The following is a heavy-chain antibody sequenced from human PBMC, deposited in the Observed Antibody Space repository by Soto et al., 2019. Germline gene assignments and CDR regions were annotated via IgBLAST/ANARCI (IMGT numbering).Heavy chain of an antibody. CDR2: IKSKTDGGTT. CDR3: TTTLNGISSSWPNPLDYYYGMDV. Sequence: GESLKISCAASGFTFSNAWMNWVRQAPGKGLEWVGRIKSKTDGGTTDYAAPVKGRFTISRDDSKNTLYLQMNSLKTEDTAVYYCTTTLNGISSSWPNPLDYYYGMDVWGQGTTVTVSS. V-gene: IGHV3-15*07. J-gene: IGHJ6*02. D-gene: IGHD6-13*01. CDR1: GFTFSNAW.